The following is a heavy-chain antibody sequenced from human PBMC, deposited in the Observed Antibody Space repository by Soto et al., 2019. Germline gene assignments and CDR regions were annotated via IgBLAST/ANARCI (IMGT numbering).Heavy chain of an antibody. D-gene: IGHD6-6*01. V-gene: IGHV1-18*01. CDR1: GYTFTNYG. CDR3: ARVRQIVGYFYYYMDV. Sequence: ASVNVSCKASGYTFTNYGITWVRQAPGQGLEWMGWISAYNGNTHYTQRLQGRVTMTTDTSTSTAYMELRGLRSDDTAVYYCARVRQIVGYFYYYMDVWGKGTTVTVSS. J-gene: IGHJ6*03. CDR2: ISAYNGNT.